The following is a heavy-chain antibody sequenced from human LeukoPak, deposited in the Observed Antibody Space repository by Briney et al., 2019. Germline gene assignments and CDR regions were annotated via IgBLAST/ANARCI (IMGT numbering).Heavy chain of an antibody. J-gene: IGHJ4*02. CDR3: ARDNPDYSKALGY. Sequence: ASVKVSCKASGYTFTSNYIHWVRQAPGQGLEWMGMIYPRDGSTSYAQKFQGRVTVTRDTSTSTAYMELRSLRSDDTAVYYCARDNPDYSKALGYWGQGTLVTVSS. D-gene: IGHD4-11*01. CDR2: IYPRDGST. CDR1: GYTFTSNY. V-gene: IGHV1-46*01.